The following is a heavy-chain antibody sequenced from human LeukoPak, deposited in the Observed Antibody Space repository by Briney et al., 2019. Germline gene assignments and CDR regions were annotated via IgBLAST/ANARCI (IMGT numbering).Heavy chain of an antibody. V-gene: IGHV1-69*01. CDR2: IIPIFGTA. D-gene: IGHD5-12*01. CDR3: ARGGTIVATTHYFDY. Sequence: PVKVSCKASGGTFSSYAISWVRQAPGQRLEWMGGIIPIFGTANYAQKFQGRVTITADESTSTAYMELSSLRSEDTAVYYCARGGTIVATTHYFDYWGQGTLVTVSS. J-gene: IGHJ4*02. CDR1: GGTFSSYA.